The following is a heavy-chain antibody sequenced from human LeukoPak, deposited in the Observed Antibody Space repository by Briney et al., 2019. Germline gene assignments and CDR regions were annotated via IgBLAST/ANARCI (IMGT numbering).Heavy chain of an antibody. CDR3: ARYLATSYYYYYYMDV. CDR2: ISSSSSYI. D-gene: IGHD5-12*01. V-gene: IGHV3-21*01. J-gene: IGHJ6*03. CDR1: GFTFSSYS. Sequence: GGSLRLSCAASGFTFSSYSMNWVRQAPGKGLEWVSSISSSSSYIYYADSVKGRFTISRDNAKNSLYLQMNSLRAEDTAVYYCARYLATSYYYYYYMDVWGKGITVTVSS.